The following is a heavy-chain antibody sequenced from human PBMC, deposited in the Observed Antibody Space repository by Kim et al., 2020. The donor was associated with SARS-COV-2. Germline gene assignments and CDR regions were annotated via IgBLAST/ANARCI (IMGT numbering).Heavy chain of an antibody. CDR1: GFTFSSYA. CDR2: ISYDGSNK. J-gene: IGHJ4*02. V-gene: IGHV3-30*04. Sequence: GGSLRLSCAASGFTFSSYAMHWVRQAPGKGLEWVAVISYDGSNKYYADSVKGRFTISRDNSKNTLYLQMNSLRAEDTAVYYCARDDYDSSGYYQFDYWGQGTLVTVSS. CDR3: ARDDYDSSGYYQFDY. D-gene: IGHD3-22*01.